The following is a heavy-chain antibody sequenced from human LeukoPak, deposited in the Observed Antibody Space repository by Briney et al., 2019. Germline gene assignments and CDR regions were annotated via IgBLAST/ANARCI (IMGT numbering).Heavy chain of an antibody. CDR1: GFTFSSYS. D-gene: IGHD4-17*01. V-gene: IGHV3-21*01. CDR2: ISSSSSYI. Sequence: PGGSLRLSCAASGFTFSSYSMTWVRQAPGKGLEWVSFISSSSSYIYYADSVKGRFTISRDNAKNSLYLQMNSLRAEDTAVYYCAHAVTPRHFQDWARAPWSPSPQ. J-gene: IGHJ1*01. CDR3: AHAVTPRHFQD.